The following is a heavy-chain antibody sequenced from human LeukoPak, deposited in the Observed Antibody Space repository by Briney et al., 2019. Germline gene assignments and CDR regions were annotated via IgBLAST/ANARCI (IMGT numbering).Heavy chain of an antibody. V-gene: IGHV4-34*01. CDR2: INHSGST. CDR1: GGSFSGYY. D-gene: IGHD3-22*01. J-gene: IGHJ4*02. CDR3: ARPGYYYDSSGYAFDY. Sequence: SETLSLTCAVYGGSFSGYYWSWIRQPPGKGLEWIGEINHSGSTNYNPSLKSRVTISVDTSKNQFSLKLSSVTAANTAVYYCARPGYYYDSSGYAFDYWGQGTLVTVSS.